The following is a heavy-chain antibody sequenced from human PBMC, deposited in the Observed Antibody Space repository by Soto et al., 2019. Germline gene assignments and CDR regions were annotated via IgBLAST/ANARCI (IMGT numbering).Heavy chain of an antibody. Sequence: ASLRAPSRVSGTTFTGYFIHWVRRAPGQGLEGMGWINANSGGTNYGRKFQGRVTMTRNTSISTPYMKLRTQTSAETALYFWARGPDYCDSSHSYRVFDHWGQGTLVTVSS. J-gene: IGHJ4*02. CDR3: ARGPDYCDSSHSYRVFDH. CDR2: INANSGGT. D-gene: IGHD3-22*01. V-gene: IGHV1-2*02. CDR1: GTTFTGYF.